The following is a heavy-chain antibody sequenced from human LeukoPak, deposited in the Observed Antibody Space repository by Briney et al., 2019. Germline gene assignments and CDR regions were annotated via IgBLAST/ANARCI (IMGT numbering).Heavy chain of an antibody. D-gene: IGHD1-26*01. Sequence: GGSLRLSCSASGFTFSSYAMHWVRQAPGKGLEYVSAISSNGCSTYYADSVKGRFTISRDNSKNTLYLQMNSLRAEDTAVYYCANWVRVGAIIRDYWGQGTLVTVSS. CDR2: ISSNGCST. J-gene: IGHJ4*02. CDR1: GFTFSSYA. V-gene: IGHV3-64*04. CDR3: ANWVRVGAIIRDY.